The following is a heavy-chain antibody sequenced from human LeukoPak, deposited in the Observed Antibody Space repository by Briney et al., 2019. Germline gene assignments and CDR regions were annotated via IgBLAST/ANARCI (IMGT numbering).Heavy chain of an antibody. D-gene: IGHD3-22*01. CDR2: IRYDGNNK. CDR3: AKDSSVFHYDSRNFDY. V-gene: IGHV3-30*02. CDR1: GFTFRSYG. J-gene: IGHJ4*02. Sequence: PGGSLRLSCAASGFTFRSYGMHWVRQAPGKGLEWVAFIRYDGNNKYYADSVKGRFTISRDNSKNTLYLQMNSLRAEDTAVFYCAKDSSVFHYDSRNFDYWGQGTLVTVSS.